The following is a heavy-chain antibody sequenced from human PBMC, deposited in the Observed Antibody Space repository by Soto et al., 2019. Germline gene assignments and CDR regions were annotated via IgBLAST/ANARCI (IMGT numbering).Heavy chain of an antibody. D-gene: IGHD1-26*01. CDR1: GGTFSTYA. CDR2: IVPMFGTT. Sequence: QMQLVQSGAEVKKPGSSVKVACKASGGTFSTYAISWVRQAPGQGLEWRGRIVPMFGTTSYTQRSQGRVTITEDESTSTAYMYQSSLRAEDTAVYYCARDLSSGIVGDTFYYYRGMTICGQGSTVTVSS. CDR3: ARDLSSGIVGDTFYYYRGMTI. J-gene: IGHJ6*02. V-gene: IGHV1-69*01.